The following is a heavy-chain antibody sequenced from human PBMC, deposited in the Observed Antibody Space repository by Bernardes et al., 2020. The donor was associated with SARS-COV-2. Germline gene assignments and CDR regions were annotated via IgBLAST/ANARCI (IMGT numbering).Heavy chain of an antibody. J-gene: IGHJ6*03. CDR3: ARFKPPQIRSLPSNYDYYYYMDV. Sequence: ASVKVSCKASGYTFTSYGISWVRQAPGQGLEWMGWISAYNGNTNYAQKLQGRVTMTTDTSTSTAYMELRSLRSDDTAVYYCARFKPPQIRSLPSNYDYYYYMDVWGKGTTVTVSS. D-gene: IGHD4-4*01. CDR2: ISAYNGNT. CDR1: GYTFTSYG. V-gene: IGHV1-18*01.